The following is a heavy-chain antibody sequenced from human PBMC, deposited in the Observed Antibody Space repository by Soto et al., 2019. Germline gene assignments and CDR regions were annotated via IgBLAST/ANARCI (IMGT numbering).Heavy chain of an antibody. CDR3: AKPHYYGSGSGDY. Sequence: EVQLLESGGGLVQPGGSLRLSCAASGFTFSKCAMSWVRQAPGKGLEWVSGINVGESNTGYADCVKGRFTISRDNSRNTLYLQMNSLRVEDTAVYYCAKPHYYGSGSGDYWGQGTLVTVSS. CDR1: GFTFSKCA. CDR2: INVGESNT. V-gene: IGHV3-23*01. D-gene: IGHD3-10*01. J-gene: IGHJ4*02.